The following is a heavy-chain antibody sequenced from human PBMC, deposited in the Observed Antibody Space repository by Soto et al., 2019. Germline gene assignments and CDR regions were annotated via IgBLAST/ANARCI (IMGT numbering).Heavy chain of an antibody. CDR1: GGSISSGVYY. D-gene: IGHD6-13*01. Sequence: SETLSLTCTVSGGSISSGVYYWSWIRQHPGKGLEWIGYIYYSGSTYYNPSLKSRVTISVDTSKNQFSLKLSSVTAADTAVYYCARETQYSSSCNGCRGEFGNWFDPWGQGTLVTVSS. V-gene: IGHV4-31*03. J-gene: IGHJ5*02. CDR2: IYYSGST. CDR3: ARETQYSSSCNGCRGEFGNWFDP.